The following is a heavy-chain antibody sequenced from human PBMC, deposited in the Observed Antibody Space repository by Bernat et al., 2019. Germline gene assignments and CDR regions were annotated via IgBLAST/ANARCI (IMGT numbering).Heavy chain of an antibody. CDR2: ISYDGSYK. V-gene: IGHV3-30*18. CDR3: AKSRPFGYGSGWYGMDG. D-gene: IGHD6-19*01. Sequence: QVQLVESGGGVVQSGRSLRLSCAASGFTFSGYGMHWVRQAPGKGLESMAVISYDGSYKHYADSVQGRFTISRDSSKNNLFLQMNSLRAEDTGVYYCAKSRPFGYGSGWYGMDGWGLGSKVTVSS. J-gene: IGHJ6*02. CDR1: GFTFSGYG.